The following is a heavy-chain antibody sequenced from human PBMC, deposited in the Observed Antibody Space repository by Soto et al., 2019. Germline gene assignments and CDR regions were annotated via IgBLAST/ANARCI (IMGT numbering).Heavy chain of an antibody. V-gene: IGHV1-18*01. Sequence: QVQLVQSGAEVKKPGASVKVSCKASGYTFTNHGISWVRQAPGQGLEWLGWISGHNGNTKYAQRLQGRVTMTPDTSTSTGYMELRSLKSDDTAVYYCARDLYPLAYYFDYWGQGTLVTVSS. CDR2: ISGHNGNT. J-gene: IGHJ4*02. CDR1: GYTFTNHG. CDR3: ARDLYPLAYYFDY.